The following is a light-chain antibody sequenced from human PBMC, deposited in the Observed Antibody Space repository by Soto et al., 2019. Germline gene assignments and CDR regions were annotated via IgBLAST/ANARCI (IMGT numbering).Light chain of an antibody. CDR3: QEYSAWWT. V-gene: IGKV3-15*01. Sequence: EIVMTQSPATLSVSPGERATLSCRASQSVSSNLAWYQQKPGQAPRLLVYGASTRATGIPARFSGSGSGTAFPLTISILQSEDSAVYYCQEYSAWWTFGQGTKVEFK. CDR1: QSVSSN. CDR2: GAS. J-gene: IGKJ1*01.